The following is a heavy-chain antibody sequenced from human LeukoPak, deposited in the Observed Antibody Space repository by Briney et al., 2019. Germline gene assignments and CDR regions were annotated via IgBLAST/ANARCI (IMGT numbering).Heavy chain of an antibody. Sequence: ASVKVSCKASGGTFSSCAISWVRQAPGQGLEWMGGIIPIFGTANYAQKFQGRVTITADESTSTAYMELSSLRSEDTAVYYCAVAYYYDSSGYFPYYFDYWGQGTLVTVSS. CDR3: AVAYYYDSSGYFPYYFDY. V-gene: IGHV1-69*01. CDR1: GGTFSSCA. J-gene: IGHJ4*02. CDR2: IIPIFGTA. D-gene: IGHD3-22*01.